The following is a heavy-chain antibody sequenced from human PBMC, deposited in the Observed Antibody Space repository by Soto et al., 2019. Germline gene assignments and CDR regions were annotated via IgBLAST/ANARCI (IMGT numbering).Heavy chain of an antibody. CDR1: GFTFSSYA. J-gene: IGHJ6*03. V-gene: IGHV3-23*01. D-gene: IGHD3-9*01. CDR2: ISGSGGST. CDR3: AKKPTSDILTGYNYYYMDV. Sequence: PGGSMSLCCAASGFTFSSYAMSWVRQDPGKGLEWVSAISGSGGSTYYADSVKGRFTISRDNSKNTLYLQMNSLRAEDTAVYYCAKKPTSDILTGYNYYYMDVLGKGTTVTVSS.